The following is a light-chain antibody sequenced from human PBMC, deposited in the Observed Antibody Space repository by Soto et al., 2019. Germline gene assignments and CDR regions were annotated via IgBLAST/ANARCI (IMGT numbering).Light chain of an antibody. V-gene: IGLV1-47*01. Sequence: QPVLTQPPSASGTPGQRVTISCSGSSSNIGSNYVYWYQQLPGTAPKLLIYRNNQRPSGVPDRFSGSKSGTSASLAISGLQSEDEADYYCAAWDDSLSGRVVFGGGTKLTVL. CDR2: RNN. CDR3: AAWDDSLSGRVV. J-gene: IGLJ2*01. CDR1: SSNIGSNY.